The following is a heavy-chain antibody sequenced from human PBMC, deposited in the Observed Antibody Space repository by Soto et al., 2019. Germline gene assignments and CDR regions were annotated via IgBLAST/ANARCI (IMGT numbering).Heavy chain of an antibody. CDR3: ARKRYCSSTSCYTRRAFDY. V-gene: IGHV4-34*01. CDR2: INHSGST. CDR1: GGSFSGYY. Sequence: SETLSLTCAVYGGSFSGYYWSWIRQPPGKGLEWIGEINHSGSTNYNPSLKSRVTISVDTSKNQFSLKLSSVTAADTAVYYCARKRYCSSTSCYTRRAFDYWGQGTLVTVSS. D-gene: IGHD2-2*02. J-gene: IGHJ4*02.